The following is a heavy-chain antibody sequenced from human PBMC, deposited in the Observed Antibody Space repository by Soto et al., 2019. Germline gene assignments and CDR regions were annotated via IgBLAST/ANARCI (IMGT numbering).Heavy chain of an antibody. CDR1: GFTFSSYA. V-gene: IGHV3-30-3*01. Sequence: QVQLVESGGGVVQPGRSLRLSCAASGFTFSSYAMHWVRQAPVKGLEWVAVISYDGSNKYYAASMKGPFTISRDNFKNTLYLQLTHLRAEDTSVNYCARGGSDPDGMDVCGQGTTVTVSS. CDR3: ARGGSDPDGMDV. D-gene: IGHD3-10*01. J-gene: IGHJ6*02. CDR2: ISYDGSNK.